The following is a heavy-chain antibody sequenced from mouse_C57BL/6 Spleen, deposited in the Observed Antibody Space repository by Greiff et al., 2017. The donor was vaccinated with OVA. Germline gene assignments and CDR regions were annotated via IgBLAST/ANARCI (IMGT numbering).Heavy chain of an antibody. CDR1: GYTFTSYG. J-gene: IGHJ3*01. CDR2: IYPRSGNT. V-gene: IGHV1-81*01. D-gene: IGHD1-1*01. Sequence: VQLQQSGAELARPGASVKLSCKASGYTFTSYGISWVKQRTGQGLEWIGEIYPRSGNTYYNEKFKGKATQTADKSSSTAYMELRSLTSEDAEVYFCARRMDYGSDWCAYWGQGTLVTVSA. CDR3: ARRMDYGSDWCAY.